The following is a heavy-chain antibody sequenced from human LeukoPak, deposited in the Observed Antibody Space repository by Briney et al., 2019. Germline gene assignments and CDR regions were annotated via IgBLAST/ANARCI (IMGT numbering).Heavy chain of an antibody. V-gene: IGHV4-38-2*02. CDR2: IYHSVNT. CDR3: ARDASFYGHLDY. J-gene: IGHJ4*02. D-gene: IGHD4-17*01. CDR1: GYSISSGYY. Sequence: PSETLSLTCAVSGYSISSGYYWGWIRQPPGKGLEWIGSIYHSVNTYYNPSLKSRVTISVDTSKNQFSLKLSSVTAADTAVYYCARDASFYGHLDYWGQGTLVTVSS.